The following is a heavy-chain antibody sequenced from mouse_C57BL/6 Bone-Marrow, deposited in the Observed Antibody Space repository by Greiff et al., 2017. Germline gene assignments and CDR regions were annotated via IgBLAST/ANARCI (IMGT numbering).Heavy chain of an antibody. J-gene: IGHJ2*01. Sequence: QVQLQQSGAELARPGASVKLSCKASGYTFTSYGISWVKQRTGQGLEWIGEIYPRSGNTYYNEKFKGKATLTADKSSSTAYMELRSLTSEDSAVYFCARSAHLTPYYFAYWGQGTTLPVSS. CDR2: IYPRSGNT. D-gene: IGHD3-1*01. V-gene: IGHV1-81*01. CDR1: GYTFTSYG. CDR3: ARSAHLTPYYFAY.